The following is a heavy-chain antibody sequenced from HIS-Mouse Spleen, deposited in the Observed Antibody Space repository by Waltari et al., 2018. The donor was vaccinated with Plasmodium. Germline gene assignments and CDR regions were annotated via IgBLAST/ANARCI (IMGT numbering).Heavy chain of an antibody. D-gene: IGHD6-13*01. CDR3: ASSWYWYFDL. J-gene: IGHJ2*01. CDR2: IKQDGSEK. V-gene: IGHV3-7*01. Sequence: EVQLVESGGGLVQPGGSRRLSWAASGFTFSSYWMSWVRQAPGKGLEWLANIKQDGSEKYYVDSVKGRFTISRDNAKNSLYLQMNSLRAEDTAVYYCASSWYWYFDLWGRGTLVTVSS. CDR1: GFTFSSYW.